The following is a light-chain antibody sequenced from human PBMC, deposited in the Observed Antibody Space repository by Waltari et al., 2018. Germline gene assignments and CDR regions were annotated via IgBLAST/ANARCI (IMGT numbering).Light chain of an antibody. Sequence: IMLTHSQVTLALSPGERATISCRARQSISRYLAWYQQKPAQAPRLLIYGASTRATGIPDRFRGSGSETDFSLTINGLEPEDSAVYYCQHHFRLPATFGQGTKVEIK. J-gene: IGKJ1*01. CDR2: GAS. CDR3: QHHFRLPAT. CDR1: QSISRY. V-gene: IGKV3-20*01.